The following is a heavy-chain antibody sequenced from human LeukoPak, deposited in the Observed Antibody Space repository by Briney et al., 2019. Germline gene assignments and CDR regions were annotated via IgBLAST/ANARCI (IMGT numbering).Heavy chain of an antibody. J-gene: IGHJ6*03. D-gene: IGHD1-26*01. CDR3: ARNVGAPAGYYYYYMDV. V-gene: IGHV4-38-2*02. Sequence: PSETLSLPCTVSGYSISSGYYWGWIRQPPGKGLEWIGSIYHSGSTYYNPSLKSRDTISVDTSKNQFSLKLSSVTAADTAVYYWARNVGAPAGYYYYYMDVWGKGTTVTVSS. CDR2: IYHSGST. CDR1: GYSISSGYY.